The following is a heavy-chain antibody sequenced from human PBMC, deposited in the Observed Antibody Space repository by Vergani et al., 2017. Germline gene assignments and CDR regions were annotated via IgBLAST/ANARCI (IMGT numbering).Heavy chain of an antibody. CDR2: ISGSGGNT. CDR3: KKGGNSGYDTFPPWYYYYGMDV. Sequence: EVQLLESGGNLIQPGGSLRLSCGASGFTFSSYAMTWVRLAPGKGLQWVSAISGSGGNTFYTDSVKGRFTISRDNSKDTLYLQMNSLRAEDTAVYYCKKGGNSGYDTFPPWYYYYGMDVWGQGTTVTVSS. CDR1: GFTFSSYA. V-gene: IGHV3-23*01. D-gene: IGHD5-12*01. J-gene: IGHJ6*02.